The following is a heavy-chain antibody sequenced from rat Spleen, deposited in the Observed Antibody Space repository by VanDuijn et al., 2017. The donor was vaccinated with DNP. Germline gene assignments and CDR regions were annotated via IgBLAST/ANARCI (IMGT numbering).Heavy chain of an antibody. CDR1: GFTFTSYF. Sequence: QVQLQQSGGELAKPGSSVRISCKASGFTFTSYFISWIKQTTGQGLEYIGYINMGSGGTNYNEKFKGKATLTVDTSSNTAFMQLSSLTPDDSAVYYCARRRLPYWYFDFWGPGTMVTVSS. CDR2: INMGSGGT. J-gene: IGHJ1*01. CDR3: ARRRLPYWYFDF. V-gene: IGHV1-43*01. D-gene: IGHD1-4*01.